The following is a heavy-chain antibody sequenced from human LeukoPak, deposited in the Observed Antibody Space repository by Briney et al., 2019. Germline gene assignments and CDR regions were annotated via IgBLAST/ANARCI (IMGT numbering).Heavy chain of an antibody. J-gene: IGHJ4*02. Sequence: GGSLRLSCAASGFTFSNYGMHWVRQAPGKGLEWVAVIWYDGSNKYYADSVKGRFTISRDNSKNTLSLQMNSLRAEDTAVYYCARAGICSSTTCYRIDYWGQGTLVTVSS. CDR2: IWYDGSNK. CDR1: GFTFSNYG. CDR3: ARAGICSSTTCYRIDY. D-gene: IGHD2-2*01. V-gene: IGHV3-33*01.